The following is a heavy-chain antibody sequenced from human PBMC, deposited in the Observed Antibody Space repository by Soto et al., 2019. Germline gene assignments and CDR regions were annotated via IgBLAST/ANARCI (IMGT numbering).Heavy chain of an antibody. J-gene: IGHJ6*02. V-gene: IGHV3-33*01. CDR2: IWYDGSNK. CDR1: GFTFSSYG. CDR3: ARVGGGEQREYYDFWSGYYIVHYYYGMDV. D-gene: IGHD3-3*01. Sequence: QVQLVESGGGVVQPGRSLRLSCAASGFTFSSYGMHWVRQAPGKGLEWVAVIWYDGSNKYDADSVKGRFTISRDNSKNPLYLQMNSLRAEDTAVYYCARVGGGEQREYYDFWSGYYIVHYYYGMDVWGQGTTVTVSS.